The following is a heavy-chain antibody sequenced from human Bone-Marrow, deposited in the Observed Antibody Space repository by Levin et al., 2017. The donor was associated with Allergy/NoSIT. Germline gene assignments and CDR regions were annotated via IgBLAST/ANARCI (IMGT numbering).Heavy chain of an antibody. CDR3: AKEGSITVADFDWLDP. Sequence: GESLKISCKASGYTFTDYFVHWVRQAPGQGLEWMGWINPNTGVTSSAQKFQGRVTMTSDTSITTGYMELSSLRPDDPAVYYCAKEGSITVADFDWLDPWGPGTLVTVSS. CDR2: INPNTGVT. CDR1: GYTFTDYF. J-gene: IGHJ5*02. V-gene: IGHV1-2*02. D-gene: IGHD6-19*01.